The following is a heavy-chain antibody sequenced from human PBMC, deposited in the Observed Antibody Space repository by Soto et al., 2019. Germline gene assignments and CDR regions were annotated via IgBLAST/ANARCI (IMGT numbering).Heavy chain of an antibody. Sequence: GGSLRLSCAASGFTFNTYGMNWVRQAPGKGLEWVAIIWYDGSLKYYADSMKGRFTISRDNSKNTMYLQMNSLRAEDTAVYYCAREYRFLVWIPGLDYYYYYGMDVWGQGTTLTVAS. V-gene: IGHV3-30*02. CDR1: GFTFNTYG. D-gene: IGHD3-3*01. CDR2: IWYDGSLK. CDR3: AREYRFLVWIPGLDYYYYYGMDV. J-gene: IGHJ6*02.